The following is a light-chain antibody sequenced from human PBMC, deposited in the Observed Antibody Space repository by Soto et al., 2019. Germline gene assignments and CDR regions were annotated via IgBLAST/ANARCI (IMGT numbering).Light chain of an antibody. J-gene: IGLJ3*02. CDR2: EVT. CDR1: SSDVGGYHY. Sequence: QSALTQPPSASGSPGQSVTISCTGTSSDVGGYHYVSWYQQYPGRAPKLMIYEVTKRPSGVPDRFSGSKSGNTASLTVSGLQDEDEADYYCSSYAASNNFYFVFGGGTKVTVL. CDR3: SSYAASNNFYFV. V-gene: IGLV2-8*01.